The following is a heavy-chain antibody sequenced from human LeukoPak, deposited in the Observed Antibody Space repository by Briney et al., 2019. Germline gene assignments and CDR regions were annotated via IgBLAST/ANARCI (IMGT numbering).Heavy chain of an antibody. CDR3: ARANTNTDAFDI. Sequence: WETLSLACSVSGGSMSSYYCGWIRQPPGKGLEWIGNIYYSGSTNDNPSLKTRVTISVDTSKNQFSLQLISLIDADTAVYSRARANTNTDAFDIWGRGTMVTVSS. J-gene: IGHJ3*02. CDR2: IYYSGST. D-gene: IGHD3-16*01. V-gene: IGHV4-59*12. CDR1: GGSMSSYY.